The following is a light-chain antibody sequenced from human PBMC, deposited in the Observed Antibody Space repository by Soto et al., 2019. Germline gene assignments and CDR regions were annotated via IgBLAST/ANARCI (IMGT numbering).Light chain of an antibody. V-gene: IGKV3-20*01. CDR2: GAS. CDR1: QSVSNSY. CDR3: QQYGRFPQFT. J-gene: IGKJ3*01. Sequence: EIVLTQSPGTLSLSPGERATLSCRASQSVSNSYLAWYQQKPGQAPRLLIYGASSRATGIPDRFSGSGSGTDFTPTISRLEPEDFAMYYCQQYGRFPQFTFSPGTKVDIK.